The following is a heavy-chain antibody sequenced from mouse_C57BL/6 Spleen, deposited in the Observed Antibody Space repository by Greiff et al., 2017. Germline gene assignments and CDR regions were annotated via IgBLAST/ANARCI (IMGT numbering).Heavy chain of an antibody. CDR1: GYTFTSYW. J-gene: IGHJ2*01. V-gene: IGHV1-69*01. D-gene: IGHD3-2*02. CDR3: ARSPDSSGYHCDY. Sequence: QVQLQQPGAELVMPGASVKLSCKASGYTFTSYWMHWVTQRHGQGLEWIGENDPSDSYTNYNQKFKGKSTLTVVNSSSTAYMQLSSLTSEESAVYYWARSPDSSGYHCDYWGQGTTLTVSS. CDR2: NDPSDSYT.